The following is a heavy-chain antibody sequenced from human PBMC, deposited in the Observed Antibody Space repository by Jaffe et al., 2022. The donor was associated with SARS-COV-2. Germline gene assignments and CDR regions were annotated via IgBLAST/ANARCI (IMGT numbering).Heavy chain of an antibody. J-gene: IGHJ4*02. CDR2: IKQDGSEK. D-gene: IGHD1-20*01. CDR3: ARAARLSGINPKFDY. Sequence: EVQLVESGGGLVQPGGSLRLSCAASGFTFGSFWMSWVRQAPGKGLEWVANIKQDGSEKFYVDSVRGRFTISRDNAKNSLYLQMNSLRAEDTAVYYCARAARLSGINPKFDYWGQGTLVTVSS. V-gene: IGHV3-7*03. CDR1: GFTFGSFW.